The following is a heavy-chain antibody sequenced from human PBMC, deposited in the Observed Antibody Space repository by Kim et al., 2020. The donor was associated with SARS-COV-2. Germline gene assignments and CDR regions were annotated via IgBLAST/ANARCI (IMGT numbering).Heavy chain of an antibody. CDR1: GYTFTSYY. V-gene: IGHV1-46*01. J-gene: IGHJ4*02. D-gene: IGHD2-21*02. CDR2: INPSGGST. CDR3: ARDLRGGGDTDLEPKRNAVPAC. Sequence: ASVKVSCKASGYTFTSYYMHWVRQAPGQGLEWMGIINPSGGSTSYAQKFQGRVTMTRDTSTSTVNMELSSLRSEDTAVYYCARDLRGGGDTDLEPKRNAVPACWGQGTLVTVSS.